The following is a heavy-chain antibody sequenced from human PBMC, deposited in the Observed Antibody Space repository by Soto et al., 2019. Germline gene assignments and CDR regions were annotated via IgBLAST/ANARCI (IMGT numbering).Heavy chain of an antibody. D-gene: IGHD5-12*01. Sequence: PSETLSLTCTVSGGSVSSGSYYWSWIRQPPGKGLEWIGYIYYSGSTNYNPSLKSRVTISVDTSKNQFSLKLSSVTAADTAVYYCARDRGDGYIPWAQGTLVTVSS. CDR1: GGSVSSGSYY. J-gene: IGHJ4*02. V-gene: IGHV4-61*01. CDR2: IYYSGST. CDR3: ARDRGDGYIP.